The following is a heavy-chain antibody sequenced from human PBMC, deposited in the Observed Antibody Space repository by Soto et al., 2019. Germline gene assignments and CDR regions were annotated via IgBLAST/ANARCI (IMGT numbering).Heavy chain of an antibody. J-gene: IGHJ4*02. V-gene: IGHV1-3*01. CDR2: INAGNGNT. CDR3: ARDGAVAGDSNFDY. CDR1: GYTFTPYG. D-gene: IGHD6-19*01. Sequence: QVQLVQSGAEVKKPGASVKVSCKASGYTFTPYGMPWVRQVPGQRLEWMGWINAGNGNTKYSQKFRGRVTITTDTSASTAYMELSSLRSEDTAIYYCARDGAVAGDSNFDYWGQGTLVTVSS.